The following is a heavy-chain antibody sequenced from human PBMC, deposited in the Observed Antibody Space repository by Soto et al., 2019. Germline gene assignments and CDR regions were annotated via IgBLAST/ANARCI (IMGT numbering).Heavy chain of an antibody. CDR1: GYTFTNYA. CDR3: ARTTRTTYFFDSSGTFDY. V-gene: IGHV1-3*04. CDR2: INTGNGNT. Sequence: ASVTVSCKASGYTFTNYAIHWVRQAPGPRLEWMGWINTGNGNTKYSRKFQGRVTITRDTSANTAYMELSSLRFEDTAVYYCARTTRTTYFFDSSGTFDYWGQGTLVTVYS. D-gene: IGHD3-22*01. J-gene: IGHJ4*02.